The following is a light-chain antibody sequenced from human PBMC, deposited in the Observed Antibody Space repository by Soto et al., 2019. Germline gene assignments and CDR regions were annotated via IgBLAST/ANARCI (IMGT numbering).Light chain of an antibody. CDR3: SSYTTSPLTYA. J-gene: IGLJ1*01. CDR2: DVS. CDR1: SSDIGGYNY. V-gene: IGLV2-14*01. Sequence: QSVLTQPASVSGSPGQSITISCAGTSSDIGGYNYVSWYQQHPGKVPKLMIYDVSNRPSGVSNRFSGSKSGNTASLTISGLQADDEADYYCSSYTTSPLTYAFVTGTKVYV.